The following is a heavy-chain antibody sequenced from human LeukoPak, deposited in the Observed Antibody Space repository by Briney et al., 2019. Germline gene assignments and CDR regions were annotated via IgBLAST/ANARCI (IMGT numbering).Heavy chain of an antibody. CDR2: ISDSGGST. D-gene: IGHD6-13*01. Sequence: GGSLRLSCAVSGFSLSRYAMSWVRKAPGKGLEWVSAISDSGGSTYYADSVKGRFTISRDNSRNTLYLQMNTLRAEDTAVYYCAKCRGSSWSDYFDYWGQGTRVTVSS. CDR3: AKCRGSSWSDYFDY. V-gene: IGHV3-23*01. CDR1: GFSLSRYA. J-gene: IGHJ4*02.